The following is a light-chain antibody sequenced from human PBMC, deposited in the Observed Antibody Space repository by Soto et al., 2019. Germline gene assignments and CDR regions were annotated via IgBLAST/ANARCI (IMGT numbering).Light chain of an antibody. J-gene: IGLJ2*01. V-gene: IGLV1-44*01. CDR2: SDN. Sequence: QLVLTQPPSASGTPGQRVTMSCSGSISNIGSNTINWYQQLPGTAPKLLIYSDNQRPSGVPDRFSGSKSGTSASLAISGLQSEDEADYYCAAWDDSLNGVVFGGGTQLTVL. CDR3: AAWDDSLNGVV. CDR1: ISNIGSNT.